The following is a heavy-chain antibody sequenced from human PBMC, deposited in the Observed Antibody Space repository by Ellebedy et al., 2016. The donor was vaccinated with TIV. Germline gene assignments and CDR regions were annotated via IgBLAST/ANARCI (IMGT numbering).Heavy chain of an antibody. V-gene: IGHV4-34*01. D-gene: IGHD3-10*01. CDR3: ARVGRTMVRGVTYYYYYGMNV. CDR1: GGSFSGYY. Sequence: GSLRLSCAVYGGSFSGYYWSRIRQPPGKGLEWIGEINHSGSTNYHPSLKSRVTISVDTSKNQFPLNLSSVTAADTAVYYCARVGRTMVRGVTYYYYYGMNVWGQGTTVTVSS. J-gene: IGHJ6*02. CDR2: INHSGST.